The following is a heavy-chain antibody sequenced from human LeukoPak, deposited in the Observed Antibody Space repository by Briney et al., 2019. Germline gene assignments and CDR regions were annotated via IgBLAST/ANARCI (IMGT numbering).Heavy chain of an antibody. CDR1: GYTFTSYG. Sequence: GASVKVSCKASGYTFTSYGISWVRQAPGQGLEWMGWISAYNGNTNYAQKLQGRVTMTTDTSTSTAYMELRSLRSDDTAVYYCARPKRALTGYRSDAFDIWGQGTMVTVSS. D-gene: IGHD3-9*01. CDR3: ARPKRALTGYRSDAFDI. V-gene: IGHV1-18*01. CDR2: ISAYNGNT. J-gene: IGHJ3*02.